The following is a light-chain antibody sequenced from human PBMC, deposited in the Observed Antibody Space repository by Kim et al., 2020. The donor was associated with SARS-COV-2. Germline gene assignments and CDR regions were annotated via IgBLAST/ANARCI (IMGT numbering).Light chain of an antibody. CDR2: DAS. J-gene: IGKJ1*01. CDR3: QHRSNWPRT. V-gene: IGKV3-11*01. Sequence: FSPGESATLSCRASQGVNNYLAWYQQKSGQAPRLLIYDASNRATGIPARFSGSGSGTDFTLTISSLEPEDFAIYYCQHRSNWPRTFGQGTKVDIK. CDR1: QGVNNY.